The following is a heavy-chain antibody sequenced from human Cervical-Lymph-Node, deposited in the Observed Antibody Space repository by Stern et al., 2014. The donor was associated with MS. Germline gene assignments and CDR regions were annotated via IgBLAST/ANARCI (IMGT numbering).Heavy chain of an antibody. V-gene: IGHV3-30-3*01. CDR3: ARGGRGVGLEY. CDR1: GFTFSTYA. J-gene: IGHJ4*02. D-gene: IGHD3-10*01. CDR2: VSYDGTQR. Sequence: VQLVESGGGVVQPGRSLSLSCVVSGFTFSTYAMHWVSQAPGKGLEWVAFVSYDGTQRNSTDSVKARFTISRDNSKNTLYLHMNSLRDEDTAVYFCARGGRGVGLEYWGQGALVTVSS.